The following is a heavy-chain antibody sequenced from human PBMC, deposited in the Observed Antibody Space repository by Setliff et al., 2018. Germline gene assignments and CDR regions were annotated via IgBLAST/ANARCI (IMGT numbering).Heavy chain of an antibody. CDR1: GYSFPSYG. V-gene: IGHV1-18*01. CDR3: ARFGGSCSSSSCYASDL. J-gene: IGHJ3*01. CDR2: ISAYDGNT. Sequence: GASVKVSCKASGYSFPSYGISWVRQAPGQGLEWMGWISAYDGNTKFAQNIQGRVTLTTDTPASTAYMELRSLGSDDTAVYFCARFGGSCSSSSCYASDLWGQGTMVTVSS. D-gene: IGHD2-2*01.